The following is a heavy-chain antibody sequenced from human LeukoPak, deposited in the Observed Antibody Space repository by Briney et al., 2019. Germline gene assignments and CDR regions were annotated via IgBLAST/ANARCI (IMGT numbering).Heavy chain of an antibody. J-gene: IGHJ4*02. CDR2: IKQDGSEK. CDR3: ASAFYCSGGSCLDY. CDR1: GFTFSRYW. V-gene: IGHV3-7*01. D-gene: IGHD2-15*01. Sequence: PGGSLRLSCAASGFTFSRYWMSWVRQAPGKGLEWAANIKQDGSEKYYVDSVKGRFTISRDNAKNSLYLQMNSLRAEDTAVYYCASAFYCSGGSCLDYWGQGTLVTVSS.